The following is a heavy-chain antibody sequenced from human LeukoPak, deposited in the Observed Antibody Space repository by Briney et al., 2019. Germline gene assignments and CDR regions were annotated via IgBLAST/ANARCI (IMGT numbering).Heavy chain of an antibody. Sequence: SETLSLTCGVSGYSISSGYYWGWIRQPPGRGLEWIGSIYHSGSTYYNPSLKSRVTISVDMSTSQFSLKLSSVTAADTAVYYCARDLVGATTNWGQGTLVTVSS. D-gene: IGHD1-26*01. V-gene: IGHV4-38-2*02. CDR2: IYHSGST. J-gene: IGHJ4*02. CDR3: ARDLVGATTN. CDR1: GYSISSGYY.